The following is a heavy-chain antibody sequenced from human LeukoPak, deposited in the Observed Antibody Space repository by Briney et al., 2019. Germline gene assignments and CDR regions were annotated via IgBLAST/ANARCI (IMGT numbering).Heavy chain of an antibody. CDR2: SRDKANSYST. V-gene: IGHV3-72*01. CDR1: GFTLSDHY. Sequence: RSGGSLRLSCGASGFTLSDHYMDGVRQAPGKGLEWVGRSRDKANSYSTEYAASVKGRFAISRDDSKNSLYLQMNSLKAEDTAVYYCAPLSPIDWGQGTLVTVSS. D-gene: IGHD2-21*01. J-gene: IGHJ4*02. CDR3: APLSPID.